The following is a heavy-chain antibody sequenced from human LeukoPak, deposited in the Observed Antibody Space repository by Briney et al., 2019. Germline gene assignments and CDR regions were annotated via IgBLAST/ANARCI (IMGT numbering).Heavy chain of an antibody. D-gene: IGHD3-10*01. CDR3: SQDSITSSGALDY. V-gene: IGHV4-4*07. CDR2: IYTSGST. CDR1: GGSINSFY. J-gene: IGHJ4*02. Sequence: SETLSLTFTGSGGSINSFYLNWIRLPAGKGLEGMGRIYTSGSTTSNPSLNSRVTMSEDTSKNQISLKLGTVTAADTAVDDGSQDSITSSGALDYWGQGALVTVSS.